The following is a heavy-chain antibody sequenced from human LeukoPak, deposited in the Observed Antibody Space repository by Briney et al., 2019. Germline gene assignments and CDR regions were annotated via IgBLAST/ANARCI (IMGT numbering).Heavy chain of an antibody. J-gene: IGHJ6*03. CDR1: GDSISSYY. CDR2: IHYNGST. D-gene: IGHD6-13*01. CDR3: ARTPTSRKRFLGGAAAGTDYYYSYYMDV. V-gene: IGHV4-59*12. Sequence: SETLSLTCTVSGDSISSYYWSWIRQPPGKGLEWVGYIHYNGSTNYNPSLKSRVTISVDTSKNQFSLKLSSVTAADTAVYYCARTPTSRKRFLGGAAAGTDYYYSYYMDVWGKGTTVTISS.